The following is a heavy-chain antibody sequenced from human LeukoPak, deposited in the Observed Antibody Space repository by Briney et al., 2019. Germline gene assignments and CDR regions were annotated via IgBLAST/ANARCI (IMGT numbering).Heavy chain of an antibody. CDR1: GFTFDDYG. CDR3: ARDSSGIAVGGTGDY. J-gene: IGHJ4*02. CDR2: INWNGGRT. V-gene: IGHV3-20*04. Sequence: GGSLRLSCAASGFTFDDYGMSWVRQAPGKGLEWVSGINWNGGRTGYADSVKGRFTISRDNAKNSLYLEMNSLRAEDTALYYCARDSSGIAVGGTGDYWGQGTLVTVSS. D-gene: IGHD6-19*01.